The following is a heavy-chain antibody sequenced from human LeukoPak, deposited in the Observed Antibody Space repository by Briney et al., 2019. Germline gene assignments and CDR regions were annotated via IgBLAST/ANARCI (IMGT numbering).Heavy chain of an antibody. Sequence: ASVKVSCKASGYTFTGYYMHWVRQAPGQGLEWMGWINPNSGGTNYAQKFQGRVTMTRDTSIGTAYMEMSRMRSDDTAVYYCARNRGQFDSSGYEIDYWGEGALVTVSS. CDR1: GYTFTGYY. CDR2: INPNSGGT. V-gene: IGHV1-2*02. CDR3: ARNRGQFDSSGYEIDY. J-gene: IGHJ4*02. D-gene: IGHD3-22*01.